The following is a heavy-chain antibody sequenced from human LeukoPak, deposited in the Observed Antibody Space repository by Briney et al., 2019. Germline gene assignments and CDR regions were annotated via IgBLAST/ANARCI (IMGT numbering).Heavy chain of an antibody. CDR1: GYTFTGYY. V-gene: IGHV1-2*02. D-gene: IGHD3-10*01. J-gene: IGHJ4*02. Sequence: ASVKVSCKASGYTFTGYYMHWVRPAPGQGLAWVGWINPNSCGTNYAQKFQGRVTMTRDTSISTAYMELSRLRSDDTAVYYCARDSYGSGSYANDYWGQGTLVTVSS. CDR3: ARDSYGSGSYANDY. CDR2: INPNSCGT.